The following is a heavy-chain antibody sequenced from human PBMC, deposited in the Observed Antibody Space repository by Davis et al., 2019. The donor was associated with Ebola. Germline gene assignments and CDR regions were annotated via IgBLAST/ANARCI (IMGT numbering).Heavy chain of an antibody. CDR1: GFIFRSYV. D-gene: IGHD4-17*01. CDR2: FGTSGDT. CDR3: AKDNYAVTIMVGAFDI. V-gene: IGHV3-23*01. J-gene: IGHJ3*02. Sequence: GESLKISCATSGFIFRSYVMSWVRQAPGKGLEWVSTFGTSGDTFYADSVKGRLSVSRDNSKNTVYLQMHSLRVEDTAIYYCAKDNYAVTIMVGAFDIWGQGTVVTVSS.